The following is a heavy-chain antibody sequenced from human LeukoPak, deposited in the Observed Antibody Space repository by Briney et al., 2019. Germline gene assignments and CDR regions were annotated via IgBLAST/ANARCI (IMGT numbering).Heavy chain of an antibody. V-gene: IGHV1-69*05. D-gene: IGHD3-10*01. J-gene: IGHJ6*03. CDR1: GGTFSGYA. CDR3: ASSYRSDDYYYMDV. Sequence: ASVKVSCKASGGTFSGYAISWVRQAPGQGPEWMGGIIPIFGTANYAQKFQGRVTITTDESTSTAYMELSSLRSEDTAVYYCASSYRSDDYYYMDVWGKGTTVTVSS. CDR2: IIPIFGTA.